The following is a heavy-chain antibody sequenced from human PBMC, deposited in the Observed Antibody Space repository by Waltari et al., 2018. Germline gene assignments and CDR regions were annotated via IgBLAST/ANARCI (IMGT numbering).Heavy chain of an antibody. D-gene: IGHD3-10*01. V-gene: IGHV4-39*01. CDR3: ARHPWFGEIYPPSALAYYFDY. CDR1: GGSISSSSYY. CDR2: IYYSGST. J-gene: IGHJ4*02. Sequence: QLQLQESGPGLVKPSETLSLTCTVSGGSISSSSYYWGWIRQPPGKGLEWIGSIYYSGSTYYNPSLKSRVTISVDTSKNQFSLKLSSVTAADTAVYYCARHPWFGEIYPPSALAYYFDYWGQGTLVTVSS.